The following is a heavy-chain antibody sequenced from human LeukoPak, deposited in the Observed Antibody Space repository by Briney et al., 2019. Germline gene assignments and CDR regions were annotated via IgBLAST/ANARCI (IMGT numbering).Heavy chain of an antibody. J-gene: IGHJ4*02. Sequence: SVKVSCKASGGTFSSYAISWVRQAPGQGLVWMGGIIPIFGTANYAQKFQGRVTITADESTSTAYMELSSLRSEDTAVYYCAPYYYDSSGYYRDCDYWGQGTLVTVSS. CDR1: GGTFSSYA. CDR2: IIPIFGTA. D-gene: IGHD3-22*01. V-gene: IGHV1-69*13. CDR3: APYYYDSSGYYRDCDY.